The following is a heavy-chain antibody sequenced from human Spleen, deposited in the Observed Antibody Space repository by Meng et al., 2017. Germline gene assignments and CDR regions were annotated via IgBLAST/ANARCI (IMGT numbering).Heavy chain of an antibody. V-gene: IGHV4-39*07. CDR3: ARGYYYYYQGMDV. CDR1: GGSISSSSYY. Sequence: SETLSLTCTVSGGSISSSSYYWGWIRQPPGKGLEWIGSIYYSGSTYYNPSLKSRVTISVDTSKNQFSLKLSSVTAADTAVYYCARGYYYYYQGMDVWGQGTTVTVSS. J-gene: IGHJ6*02. CDR2: IYYSGST.